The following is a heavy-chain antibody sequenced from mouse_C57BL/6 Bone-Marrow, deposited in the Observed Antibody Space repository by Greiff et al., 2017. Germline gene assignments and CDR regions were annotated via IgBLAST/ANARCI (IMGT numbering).Heavy chain of an antibody. CDR1: GYTFTDYY. CDR3: ARAYYKDY. D-gene: IGHD2-12*01. J-gene: IGHJ2*01. CDR2: INPYNGGT. V-gene: IGHV1-19*01. Sequence: EVQLQESGPVLVKPGASVKMSCKASGYTFTDYYMNWVKQSHGKSLEWIGVINPYNGGTSYNQKFKGKATLTVDKSTSTAYMELNSLTSEDSAVYYCARAYYKDYWGQGTTLTVSS.